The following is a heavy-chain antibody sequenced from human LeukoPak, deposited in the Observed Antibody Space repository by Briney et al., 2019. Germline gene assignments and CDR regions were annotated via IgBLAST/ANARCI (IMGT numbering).Heavy chain of an antibody. CDR3: ARDPDGYNTHYFDY. V-gene: IGHV3-30*04. J-gene: IGHJ4*02. CDR2: ISHDGRIQ. CDR1: GFTFGSHA. Sequence: GGSLRLSCAASGFTFGSHAMHWVGQAPGKGPEWVTFISHDGRIQSYTDSVRGRFTISRDNSKNTLSLQMSSLRAEDTAVYYCARDPDGYNTHYFDYWGQGTLVTVSS. D-gene: IGHD5-24*01.